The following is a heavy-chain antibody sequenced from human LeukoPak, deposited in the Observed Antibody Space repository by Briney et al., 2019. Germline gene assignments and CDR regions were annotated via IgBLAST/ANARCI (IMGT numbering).Heavy chain of an antibody. J-gene: IGHJ5*02. Sequence: SETLSLTCTVSGDSISSYYWSWIRQPPGKGLEWIGYIYYSGSTNYNPSLKSRVTISVDTSKNQFSLKLSSVTAADTAVYYCARDSVTTGWSWFDPWGQGTLVTVFS. CDR3: ARDSVTTGWSWFDP. CDR1: GDSISSYY. D-gene: IGHD4-17*01. CDR2: IYYSGST. V-gene: IGHV4-59*01.